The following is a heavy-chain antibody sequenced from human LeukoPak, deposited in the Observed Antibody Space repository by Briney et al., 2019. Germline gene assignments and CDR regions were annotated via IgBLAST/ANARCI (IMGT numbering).Heavy chain of an antibody. CDR1: GFTFSSYA. V-gene: IGHV3-20*04. CDR2: INWNGGRT. CDR3: ARDLHINVVTPGSTGLDS. Sequence: GGSLRLSCAASGFTFSSYAMSWVRQAPGKGLEWVAGINWNGGRTGYAESLKGRFTISRDNAKSSLFLQMDSLRAEDTALYYCARDLHINVVTPGSTGLDSWGQGTMVTVSS. D-gene: IGHD4-23*01. J-gene: IGHJ3*01.